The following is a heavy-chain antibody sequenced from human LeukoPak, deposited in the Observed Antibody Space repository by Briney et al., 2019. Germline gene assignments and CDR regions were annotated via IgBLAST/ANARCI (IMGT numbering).Heavy chain of an antibody. CDR2: IDEHGTTI. D-gene: IGHD3-16*01. J-gene: IGHJ4*02. V-gene: IGHV3-74*01. CDR3: ARDVGGAESH. Sequence: GESLRLSCAASGFTFSRYWMHWLRQAPGEGLVWVSRIDEHGTTIDYADSVRDRFTISRDNAKNTLYLHMNSLRAEDTAMEYCARDVGGAESHWGQGSLVTVSS. CDR1: GFTFSRYW.